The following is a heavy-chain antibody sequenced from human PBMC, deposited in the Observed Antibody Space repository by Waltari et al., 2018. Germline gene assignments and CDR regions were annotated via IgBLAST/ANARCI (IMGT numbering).Heavy chain of an antibody. CDR3: VRDKSGGYYDY. Sequence: EVQVVESGGGLVQPGGSLRLSCAASRFTSTDHYMNWVRQAPGKGLEWVGLIRNRARSFTTDYAASVEGRFAISRDDSKNLLYLQMNSLKTEDTAVYYCVRDKSGGYYDYWGQGTLVTVSS. V-gene: IGHV3-72*01. CDR2: IRNRARSFTT. J-gene: IGHJ4*02. D-gene: IGHD1-26*01. CDR1: RFTSTDHY.